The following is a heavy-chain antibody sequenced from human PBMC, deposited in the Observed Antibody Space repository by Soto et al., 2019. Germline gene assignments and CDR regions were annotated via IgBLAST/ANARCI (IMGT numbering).Heavy chain of an antibody. D-gene: IGHD4-4*01. CDR2: ISGSGGST. J-gene: IGHJ6*02. CDR1: GFTFSSYA. Sequence: GGSLRLSCAASGFTFSSYAMSWVRQAPGKGLEWVSAISGSGGSTYYADSVKGRFTISRDNSKNTLYLQMNSLRAEDTAVYYCAKPQPHRYSTYYYYGMDVWGQGTTVTVSS. CDR3: AKPQPHRYSTYYYYGMDV. V-gene: IGHV3-23*01.